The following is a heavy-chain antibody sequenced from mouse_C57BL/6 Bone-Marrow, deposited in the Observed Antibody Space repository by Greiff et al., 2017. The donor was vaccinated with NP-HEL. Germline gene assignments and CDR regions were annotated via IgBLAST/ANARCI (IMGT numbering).Heavy chain of an antibody. CDR1: GFNIKDDY. Sequence: VQLKQSGAELVRPGASVKLSCTASGFNIKDDYMHWVKQRPEQGLEWIGWIDPENGDTEYASKFQGRATITADTSSNTAYTQLSSLTSEDTAVYYCTTPPHWYFDDWGTGTTVTVSS. CDR2: IDPENGDT. J-gene: IGHJ1*03. V-gene: IGHV14-4*01. CDR3: TTPPHWYFDD.